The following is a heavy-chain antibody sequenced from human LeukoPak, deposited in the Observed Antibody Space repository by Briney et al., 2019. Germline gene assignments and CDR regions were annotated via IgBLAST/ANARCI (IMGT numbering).Heavy chain of an antibody. J-gene: IGHJ4*02. CDR2: IHSGGSK. CDR1: GFTLSSNY. V-gene: IGHV3-66*01. CDR3: ARGSNYYDSSGYPFDY. Sequence: GGSLRLSRAASGFTLSSNYMSWVRQAPGKGLDWVSVIHSGGSKDYADSVKGRFTISRDNPKNTLYLQMNSLRGEDTAVYYCARGSNYYDSSGYPFDYWGQGTLVTVSS. D-gene: IGHD3-22*01.